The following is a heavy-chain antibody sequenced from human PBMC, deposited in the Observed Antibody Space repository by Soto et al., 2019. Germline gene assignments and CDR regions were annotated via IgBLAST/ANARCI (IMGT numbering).Heavy chain of an antibody. D-gene: IGHD6-19*01. CDR1: GGSISSYY. V-gene: IGHV4-59*08. Sequence: SETLSLTCTVSGGSISSYYWSWIRQPPGKGLEWIGYIYYSGSTNYNPSLKSRVTISVDTSKNQFYLKLSSVTAEGTAVYYCARHFAVAGRFQQGAQGTVVTVS. CDR2: IYYSGST. CDR3: ARHFAVAGRFQQ. J-gene: IGHJ1*01.